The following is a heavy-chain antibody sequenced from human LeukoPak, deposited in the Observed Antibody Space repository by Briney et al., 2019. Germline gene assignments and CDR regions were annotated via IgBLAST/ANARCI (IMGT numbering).Heavy chain of an antibody. CDR3: ARDRGHYCGSGSYYNVFWFDP. V-gene: IGHV1-18*01. CDR1: GYTFTSYG. Sequence: ASVTVSCKASGYTFTSYGISWVRQAPGQGLAGMGWISAYNGNTNYAQKLQGRVTMTTDTSTSTAYMELRSLRSDDTAVYYCARDRGHYCGSGSYYNVFWFDPWGQGTLVTVSS. D-gene: IGHD3-10*01. CDR2: ISAYNGNT. J-gene: IGHJ5*02.